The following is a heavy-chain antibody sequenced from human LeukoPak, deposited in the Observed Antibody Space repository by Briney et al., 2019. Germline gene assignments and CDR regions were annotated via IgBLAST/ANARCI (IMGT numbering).Heavy chain of an antibody. CDR1: GDSSNIYY. V-gene: IGHV4-39*07. D-gene: IGHD2-8*02. Sequence: PSETLSLTCTVSGDSSNIYYWGWIRQPPGKGLEWIGTVHYSGIIDYNPSLKSRVTISEDTSKKQFSLKLSSVTAADTAVYYCARDHGGSYWFYYWGQGTLVTVSS. CDR2: VHYSGII. CDR3: ARDHGGSYWFYY. J-gene: IGHJ4*02.